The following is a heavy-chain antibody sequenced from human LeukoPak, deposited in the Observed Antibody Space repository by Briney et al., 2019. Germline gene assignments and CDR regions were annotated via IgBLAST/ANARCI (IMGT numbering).Heavy chain of an antibody. CDR3: ARDSSIYYYDDAFDI. J-gene: IGHJ3*02. D-gene: IGHD3-22*01. CDR2: FNPKSGDT. Sequence: ASVKVSCKASGYTFIGYHLHWVRQAPGQGVEWMGCFNPKSGDTGYAQKFQGRVTMTRDTSISTAYMELSRLRSDDSAVYYCARDSSIYYYDDAFDIWGQGTMVIVSS. V-gene: IGHV1-2*02. CDR1: GYTFIGYH.